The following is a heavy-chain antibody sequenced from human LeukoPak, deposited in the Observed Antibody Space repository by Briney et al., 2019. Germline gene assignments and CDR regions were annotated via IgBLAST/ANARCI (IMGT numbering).Heavy chain of an antibody. J-gene: IGHJ4*02. Sequence: PSETLSLTCAVYGGSFSGYYWSWIRQPPGKGLEWLGEINHSGSTNYNPSLKSRVTISVDTSKNQFSLKLSSVTAADTAVYYCARGAAIGSGSYSPTYFDYWGQGTLVTVSS. D-gene: IGHD3-10*01. CDR3: ARGAAIGSGSYSPTYFDY. CDR1: GGSFSGYY. CDR2: INHSGST. V-gene: IGHV4-34*01.